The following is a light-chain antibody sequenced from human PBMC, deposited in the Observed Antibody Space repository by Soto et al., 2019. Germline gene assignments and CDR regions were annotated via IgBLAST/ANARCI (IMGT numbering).Light chain of an antibody. Sequence: QSVLTQPRSVSGPPGQSVTVSCTGTGSDVGGYNYVSWYQQHPGKAPKLMIYDVTKRPSGVPYRFSGSKSGNTAYLTISGLQADDEADYYCCSYAGTYTYVFGIGTKVTVL. CDR3: CSYAGTYTYV. CDR1: GSDVGGYNY. CDR2: DVT. J-gene: IGLJ1*01. V-gene: IGLV2-11*01.